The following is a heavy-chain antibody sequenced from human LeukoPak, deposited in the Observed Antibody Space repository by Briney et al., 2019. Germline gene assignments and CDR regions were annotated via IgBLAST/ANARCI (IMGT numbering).Heavy chain of an antibody. CDR1: GFTVSSNY. J-gene: IGHJ4*02. CDR3: ARGLGDSSGYYFGYFDY. V-gene: IGHV3-66*01. CDR2: IYSGGST. Sequence: GGSLRLSCAASGFTVSSNYMSWVRQAPGKGLEWVSVIYSGGSTYYADPVKGRFTISRDNSKNTMYLQMNSLRAEDTAVYYCARGLGDSSGYYFGYFDYWGQGTLVTVSS. D-gene: IGHD3-22*01.